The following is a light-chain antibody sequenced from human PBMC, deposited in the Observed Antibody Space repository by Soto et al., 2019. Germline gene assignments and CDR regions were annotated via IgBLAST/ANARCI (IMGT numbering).Light chain of an antibody. CDR2: RND. J-gene: IGLJ2*01. CDR3: AAWDDSLRVV. V-gene: IGLV1-47*01. CDR1: SSNIGSYY. Sequence: QSVLTQPPSASGTPGQRVTISCSGSSSNIGSYYVYWYQQLPGTAPKLLIYRNDQRPSGVPDRFSGSKSGTSASLAISGLRSEHEADYYCAAWDDSLRVVFGGGTKLTVL.